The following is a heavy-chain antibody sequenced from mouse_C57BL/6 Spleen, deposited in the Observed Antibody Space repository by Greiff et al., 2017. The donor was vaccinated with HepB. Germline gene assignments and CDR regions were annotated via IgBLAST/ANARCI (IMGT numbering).Heavy chain of an antibody. CDR1: GYTFTDYY. D-gene: IGHD1-1*01. Sequence: EVQLQQSGPELVKPGASVKISCKASGYTFTDYYMNWVKQSHGKSLEWIGDINPNNGGTSYNQKFKGKATLTVDKSSSTAYMELRSLTSEDSAVYYCARLRYYGPFAYWGQGTLVTVSA. J-gene: IGHJ3*01. CDR3: ARLRYYGPFAY. V-gene: IGHV1-26*01. CDR2: INPNNGGT.